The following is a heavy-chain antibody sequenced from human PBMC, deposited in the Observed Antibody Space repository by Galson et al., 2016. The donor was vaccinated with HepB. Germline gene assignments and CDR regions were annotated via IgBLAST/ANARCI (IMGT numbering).Heavy chain of an antibody. D-gene: IGHD3-22*01. Sequence: SLRLSCAASGFSVTSNCVNWVRRAPGKVLEWVSVIYTTGLTYYADSVRGRFTISRDISQNTVSLHINSLRAEDTAIYYCARGVDRAFDHWGQGTLVTVSS. CDR2: IYTTGLT. CDR3: ARGVDRAFDH. V-gene: IGHV3-53*01. CDR1: GFSVTSNC. J-gene: IGHJ5*02.